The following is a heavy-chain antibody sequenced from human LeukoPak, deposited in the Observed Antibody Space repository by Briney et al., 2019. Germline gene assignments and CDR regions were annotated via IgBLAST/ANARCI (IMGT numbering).Heavy chain of an antibody. CDR2: IYYSGST. D-gene: IGHD2-2*01. J-gene: IGHJ4*02. CDR3: AREVYCSSTSCYAPFFDY. Sequence: SETLSLTCTVSGGSISSYYWSWIRQPPAKGLEWIGYIYYSGSTNYNPSLKSRVTISVDTSKNQFSLKLSSVTAADTAVYYCAREVYCSSTSCYAPFFDYWGQGTLVTVSS. V-gene: IGHV4-59*01. CDR1: GGSISSYY.